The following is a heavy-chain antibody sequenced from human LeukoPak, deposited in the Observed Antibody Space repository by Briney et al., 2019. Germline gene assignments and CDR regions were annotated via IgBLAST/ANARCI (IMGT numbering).Heavy chain of an antibody. D-gene: IGHD3-10*01. J-gene: IGHJ4*02. CDR2: ISSSSSYI. CDR3: GKGVTMVRGTFDY. Sequence: GGSLRLSCAASGLSVSSNYMNWVRQAPGKGLEWVSSISSSSSYIYYADSVKGRFTISRDNAKNSLYLQMNSLRAEETAVYYCGKGVTMVRGTFDYWGQGTLVTVSS. CDR1: GLSVSSNY. V-gene: IGHV3-21*01.